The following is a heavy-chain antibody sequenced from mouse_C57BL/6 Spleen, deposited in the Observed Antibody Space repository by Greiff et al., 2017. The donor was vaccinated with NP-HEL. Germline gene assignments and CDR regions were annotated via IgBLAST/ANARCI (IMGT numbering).Heavy chain of an antibody. V-gene: IGHV5-16*01. CDR2: INYDGSST. J-gene: IGHJ2*01. D-gene: IGHD1-1*01. CDR1: GFTFSDYY. Sequence: EVKLVESEGGLVQPGSSMKLSCTASGFTFSDYYMAWVRQVPEKGLEWVANINYDGSSTYYLDSLKSRFIISRDNAKNILYLQMSSLKSEDTATYYCARDPHYYGSSYLDYWGQGTTLTVSS. CDR3: ARDPHYYGSSYLDY.